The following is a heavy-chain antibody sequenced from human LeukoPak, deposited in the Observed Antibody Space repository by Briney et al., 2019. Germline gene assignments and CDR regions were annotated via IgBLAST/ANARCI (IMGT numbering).Heavy chain of an antibody. CDR1: GYTFTSYR. Sequence: ASVKVSCKASGYTFTSYRISWVRQAPRQGLECMGWISAYNGNTNYAQKLQGRVTMTTDTFTSTAYMELRSLRSDDTAVYYCARVYSSSWYGLEYFDYWGQGTLVTVSS. D-gene: IGHD6-13*01. CDR2: ISAYNGNT. J-gene: IGHJ4*02. V-gene: IGHV1-18*01. CDR3: ARVYSSSWYGLEYFDY.